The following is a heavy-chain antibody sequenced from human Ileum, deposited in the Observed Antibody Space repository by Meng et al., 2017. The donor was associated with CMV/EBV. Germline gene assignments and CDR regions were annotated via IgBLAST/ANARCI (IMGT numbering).Heavy chain of an antibody. V-gene: IGHV3-30*04. Sequence: FSRYAMHWVRQAPGKGLEWVALISYDGSNILYAGSVEGRFTISRDNSKDTLFLQMNSLKAEDTAVYSCARDAVVETPTRSRVGYFDYWGQGTLVTVSS. J-gene: IGHJ4*02. CDR2: ISYDGSNI. D-gene: IGHD2-2*01. CDR1: FSRYA. CDR3: ARDAVVETPTRSRVGYFDY.